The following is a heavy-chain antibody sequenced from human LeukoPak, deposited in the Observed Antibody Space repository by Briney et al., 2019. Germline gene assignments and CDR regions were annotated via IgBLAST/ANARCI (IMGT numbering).Heavy chain of an antibody. V-gene: IGHV4-4*07. CDR2: IYTSGST. CDR1: GGSISSYY. D-gene: IGHD3-3*01. CDR3: ARDLTLYYDFWSGYYPTFDY. J-gene: IGHJ4*02. Sequence: PSETLSLTCTVSGGSISSYYWSWIRQPAGKGLEWIGRIYTSGSTNYNPSLKSRVTMSVDTSKNQFSLKLSSVTAADTAVYYCARDLTLYYDFWSGYYPTFDYWGQGTPVTVSS.